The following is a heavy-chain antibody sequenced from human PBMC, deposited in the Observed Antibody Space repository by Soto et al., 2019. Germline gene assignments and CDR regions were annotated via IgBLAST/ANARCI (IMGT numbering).Heavy chain of an antibody. J-gene: IGHJ4*02. D-gene: IGHD4-17*01. CDR3: AKDPTVTTNRVPDY. Sequence: LRLSCAASGFTFSSYAMSWVRQAPGKGLEWVSAISGSGGSTYYADSVKGRFTISRDNSKNTLYLQMNSLRAEDAAVYYCAKDPTVTTNRVPDYWGQGTLVTVSS. CDR1: GFTFSSYA. V-gene: IGHV3-23*01. CDR2: ISGSGGST.